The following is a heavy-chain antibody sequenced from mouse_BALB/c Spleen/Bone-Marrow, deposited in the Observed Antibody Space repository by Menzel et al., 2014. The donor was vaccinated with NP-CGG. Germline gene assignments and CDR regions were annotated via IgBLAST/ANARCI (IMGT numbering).Heavy chain of an antibody. CDR3: ARSYDGYPYAMNY. J-gene: IGHJ4*01. CDR1: GYLFTSYY. V-gene: IGHV1S135*01. CDR2: FDPFNGGT. D-gene: IGHD2-3*01. Sequence: VQLQQSGPELMKPGASVKISCKASGYLFTSYYMHWVKQSHGESLEWIGYFDPFNGGTSYNQKFKGKATLTVDKSSSTAYMHLSSLTSEDSAVYFCARSYDGYPYAMNYWGQGTSATVSS.